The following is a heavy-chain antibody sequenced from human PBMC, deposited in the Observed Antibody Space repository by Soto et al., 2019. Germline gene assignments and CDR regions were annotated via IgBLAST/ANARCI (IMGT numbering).Heavy chain of an antibody. CDR1: GYTFTSYA. V-gene: IGHV1-3*01. J-gene: IGHJ4*02. CDR2: INAGNGNT. D-gene: IGHD3-10*01. Sequence: ASVKVSCKACGYTFTSYAMHWVRQAPGQRLEWMGWINAGNGNTKYSQKFQGRVTITRDTSASTAYMELSSLRSEDTAVYYCARVSLYYGSGSYYFDYWGQGTLVTVSS. CDR3: ARVSLYYGSGSYYFDY.